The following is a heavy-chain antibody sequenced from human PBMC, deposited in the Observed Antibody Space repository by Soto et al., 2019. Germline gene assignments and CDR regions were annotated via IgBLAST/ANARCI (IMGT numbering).Heavy chain of an antibody. J-gene: IGHJ4*02. CDR2: IYYSGST. D-gene: IGHD2-21*02. Sequence: PSYTPYTSCNVSSGSIYSGDYYWRWISQPPGKGLEWIGYIYYSGSTYYNPSLKSRVTISVDTSKNQFSLKLSSVTAADTAVYYCARGGSVVVTAIPAYYCDYCGQGTLVTVSS. CDR3: ARGGSVVVTAIPAYYCDY. CDR1: SGSIYSGDYY. V-gene: IGHV4-30-4*02.